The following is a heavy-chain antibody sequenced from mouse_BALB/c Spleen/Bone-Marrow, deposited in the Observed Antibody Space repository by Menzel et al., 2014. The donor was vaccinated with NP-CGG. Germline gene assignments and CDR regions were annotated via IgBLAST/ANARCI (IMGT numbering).Heavy chain of an antibody. CDR3: ARRGYDGAY. Sequence: QKESGAELMKPGASVKISCKATGYTFSSYWIEWVKQRPGHGLEWIGEILPGSGSTNYNEKFKGKATFTADTSSNTAYMQLSSLTSEDSAVYYCARRGYDGAYWGQGTLVTVSA. J-gene: IGHJ3*01. CDR2: ILPGSGST. CDR1: GYTFSSYW. D-gene: IGHD2-14*01. V-gene: IGHV1-9*01.